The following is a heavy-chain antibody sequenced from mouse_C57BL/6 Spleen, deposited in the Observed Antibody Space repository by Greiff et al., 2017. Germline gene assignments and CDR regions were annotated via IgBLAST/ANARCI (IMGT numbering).Heavy chain of an antibody. CDR3: ARPYKGDAMDY. V-gene: IGHV5-17*01. CDR2: ISSGSSTI. CDR1: GFTFSDYG. J-gene: IGHJ4*01. Sequence: EVQRVESGGGLVKPGGSLKLSCAASGFTFSDYGMHWVRQAPEKGLEWVAYISSGSSTIYYADTVKGRFTISRDNAKNTLFLQMTSLRSEDTAMYYCARPYKGDAMDYWGQGTSVTVSS. D-gene: IGHD1-3*01.